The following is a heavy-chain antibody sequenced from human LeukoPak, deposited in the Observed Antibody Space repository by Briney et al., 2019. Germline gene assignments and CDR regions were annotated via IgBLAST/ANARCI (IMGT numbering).Heavy chain of an antibody. CDR3: ARGEASNDFWSGPYNWFDP. J-gene: IGHJ5*02. CDR2: INPSGGST. V-gene: IGHV1-46*01. D-gene: IGHD3-3*01. Sequence: ASVKVSCKASGYTFTSYYMHWVRHAPGQGLGWMGIINPSGGSTSYAQKFQGRVTMTRDTSTSTVYMELSSLRSEDTAVYYCARGEASNDFWSGPYNWFDPWGQGTLVTVSS. CDR1: GYTFTSYY.